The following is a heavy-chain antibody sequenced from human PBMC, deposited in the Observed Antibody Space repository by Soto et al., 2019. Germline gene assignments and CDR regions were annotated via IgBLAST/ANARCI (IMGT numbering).Heavy chain of an antibody. CDR2: IYYAGST. CDR3: ARDPSMSTGYFKRVFDL. Sequence: PSETLSLTCTVSGGSMISYYWSWIRQPPGRGLEWIGFIYYAGSTKYNPSLNSRFTISRDNAKNLVFLQMNSLRAEDTAVYYCARDPSMSTGYFKRVFDLWGQGALVTVSS. D-gene: IGHD3-9*01. V-gene: IGHV4-59*12. J-gene: IGHJ4*02. CDR1: GGSMISYY.